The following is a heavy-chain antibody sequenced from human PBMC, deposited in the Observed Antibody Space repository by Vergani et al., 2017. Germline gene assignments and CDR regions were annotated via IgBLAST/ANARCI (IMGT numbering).Heavy chain of an antibody. Sequence: QVQLVQSGAEVKKPGASVKVSCKASGYTFTSYGISWVRQAPGQGLEWMGGIIPIFGTANYAQKFQGRVTITADESTSTAYMELSSLRSEDTAVYYCARDGEAGYYGSDDYWGQGTLVTVSS. J-gene: IGHJ4*02. CDR3: ARDGEAGYYGSDDY. V-gene: IGHV1-69*13. D-gene: IGHD3-10*01. CDR2: IIPIFGTA. CDR1: GYTFTSYG.